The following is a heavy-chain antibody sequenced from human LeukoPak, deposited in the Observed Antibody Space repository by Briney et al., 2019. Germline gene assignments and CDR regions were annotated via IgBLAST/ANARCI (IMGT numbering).Heavy chain of an antibody. CDR1: GYTFTTYA. CDR3: ARGRPTTSIAAAGVNWFDP. CDR2: IIPIFGTA. Sequence: SVKVSCKASGYTFTTYAMNWVRQAPGQGLEWMGGIIPIFGTANYAQKFQGRVTITADKSTSTAYMELSSLRSEDTAVYYCARGRPTTSIAAAGVNWFDPWGQGTLVTVSS. J-gene: IGHJ5*02. D-gene: IGHD6-13*01. V-gene: IGHV1-69*06.